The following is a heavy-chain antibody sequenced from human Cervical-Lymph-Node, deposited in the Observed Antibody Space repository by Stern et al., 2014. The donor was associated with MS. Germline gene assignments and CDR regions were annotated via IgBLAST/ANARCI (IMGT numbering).Heavy chain of an antibody. CDR1: GFTFSSYG. J-gene: IGHJ4*02. D-gene: IGHD5-12*01. CDR3: ARDRGRWLRFGPFDY. CDR2: IWYEGNTK. Sequence: VQLVQSGGGAVQPGKSLRLSCAASGFTFSSYGMHWVRQAPGKGLEWVAVIWYEGNTKNYGDSAKGRFTISRDNSKNTLSLQMNSLRVEDTAVYYCARDRGRWLRFGPFDYWGPGTLVTVSS. V-gene: IGHV3-33*01.